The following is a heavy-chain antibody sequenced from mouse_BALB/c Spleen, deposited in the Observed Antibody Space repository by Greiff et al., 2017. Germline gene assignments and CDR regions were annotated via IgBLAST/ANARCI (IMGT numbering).Heavy chain of an antibody. CDR3: ARSEGNYDAMDD. CDR2: IDPENGNT. V-gene: IGHV14-1*02. D-gene: IGHD2-1*01. Sequence: EVKLMESGAELVRPGALVKLSCKASGFNIKDYYMHWVKQRPEQGLEWIGWIDPENGNTIYDPKFQGKASITADTSSNTAYLQLSSLTSEDTAVYYCARSEGNYDAMDDWGQGTSVTVSS. CDR1: GFNIKDYY. J-gene: IGHJ4*01.